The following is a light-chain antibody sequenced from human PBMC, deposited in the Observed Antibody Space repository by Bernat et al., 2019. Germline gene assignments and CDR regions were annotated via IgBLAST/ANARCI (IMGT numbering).Light chain of an antibody. CDR3: QQYDNPPPYT. J-gene: IGKJ2*01. CDR2: AAS. Sequence: DIQMTQSPSSLSASVGDRVTITCQASQDISNYLNWYQQKPGKAPKLLIYAASNLETGVPSRFSGSGSGTDFTFTISSLQPEDNATYYCQQYDNPPPYTFCQGTNLAIK. V-gene: IGKV1-33*01. CDR1: QDISNY.